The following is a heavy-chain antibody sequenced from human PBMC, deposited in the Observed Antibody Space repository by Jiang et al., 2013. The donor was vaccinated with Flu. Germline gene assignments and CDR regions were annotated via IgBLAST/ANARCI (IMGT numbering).Heavy chain of an antibody. CDR1: GYTFTSYY. Sequence: SGAEVKKPGASVKVSCKASGYTFTSYYMHWVRQAPGQGLEWMGIINPSGGSTSYAQKFQGRVTMTRDTSTSTVYMELSSLRSEDTAVYYCARVRSFWSGYPXFDYWGQGTLVTVSS. J-gene: IGHJ4*02. V-gene: IGHV1-46*01. D-gene: IGHD3-3*01. CDR2: INPSGGST. CDR3: ARVRSFWSGYPXFDY.